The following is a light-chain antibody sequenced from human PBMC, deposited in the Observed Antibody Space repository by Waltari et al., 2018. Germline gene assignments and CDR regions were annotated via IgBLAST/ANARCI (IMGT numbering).Light chain of an antibody. CDR2: GAS. J-gene: IGKJ5*01. V-gene: IGKV1-39*01. Sequence: DIQMTQSPSALSASVGERVTITCRASQSIRNYLNWYQQKPGKPPNVLIYGASSLQSGVPSRFSGSGSGTDFTLIINNLQPEDFAVYYCQQSYSTLVTFGQGTRLEIK. CDR3: QQSYSTLVT. CDR1: QSIRNY.